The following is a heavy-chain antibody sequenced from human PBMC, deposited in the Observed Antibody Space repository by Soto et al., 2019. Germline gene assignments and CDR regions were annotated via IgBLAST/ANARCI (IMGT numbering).Heavy chain of an antibody. J-gene: IGHJ4*02. V-gene: IGHV3-48*01. CDR3: ARALPRFWIAAAGTVDY. D-gene: IGHD6-13*01. Sequence: EVQLVESGGGLVQPGGSLRLSCAASGFTFSSYSMNWVRQAPGKGLEWVPYISSSSSTIYYAASVKGRFTISRDNAKKTLYLHMNSLRAEDTAVYYCARALPRFWIAAAGTVDYWGQGTLVTVSS. CDR2: ISSSSSTI. CDR1: GFTFSSYS.